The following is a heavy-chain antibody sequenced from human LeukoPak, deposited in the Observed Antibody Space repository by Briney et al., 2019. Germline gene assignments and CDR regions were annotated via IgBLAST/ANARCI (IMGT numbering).Heavy chain of an antibody. CDR2: IYRGGRT. J-gene: IGHJ6*03. D-gene: IGHD2-8*01. Sequence: PGGSLRVSCAASGLTISSNYMSWLRQAPGKGLEGVAVIYRGGRTYYSDSVMGRFTISRHNSKNTLYLQMNSLRAEDTAVYYCARDGTSYYYMDVWGKGTTVIVSS. CDR1: GLTISSNY. V-gene: IGHV3-53*04. CDR3: ARDGTSYYYMDV.